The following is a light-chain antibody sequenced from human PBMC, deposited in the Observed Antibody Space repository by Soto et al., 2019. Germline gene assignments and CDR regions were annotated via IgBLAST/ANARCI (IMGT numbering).Light chain of an antibody. V-gene: IGKV3-11*01. CDR1: QSVSSS. CDR2: DAS. CDR3: HQRNNWIT. Sequence: EIVLTQSPATLSLSPGERATLSCRASQSVSSSLAWFQQKPAQAPRLLIYDASNRATGIPARFSGSGSGTDFTLTISSLEPEDFAVYYCHQRNNWITFGQGTRLEIK. J-gene: IGKJ5*01.